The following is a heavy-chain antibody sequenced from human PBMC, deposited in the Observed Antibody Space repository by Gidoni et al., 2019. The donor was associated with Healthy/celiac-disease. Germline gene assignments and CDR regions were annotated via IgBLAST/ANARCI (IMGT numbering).Heavy chain of an antibody. D-gene: IGHD6-13*01. CDR1: GGTFSSYA. Sequence: QVQLVQSGAEGKKPGSSVKVACKASGGTFSSYANSWVRQAPGQGLEWMGGIIPIFGTANYAQKFQGRVTITADKSTSTAYMALSSLRSEDTAVYYCASTGSGSSWYWNYWGQGTLVTVSS. V-gene: IGHV1-69*06. CDR2: IIPIFGTA. J-gene: IGHJ4*02. CDR3: ASTGSGSSWYWNY.